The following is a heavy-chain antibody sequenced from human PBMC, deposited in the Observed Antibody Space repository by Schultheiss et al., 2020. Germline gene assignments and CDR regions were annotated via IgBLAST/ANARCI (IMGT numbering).Heavy chain of an antibody. CDR3: ARLPLGSMVRGVY. V-gene: IGHV4-34*01. J-gene: IGHJ4*02. CDR2: INHSGST. Sequence: SATLSLTCAVYGGSFSGYYWSWIRQPPGKGLEWIGEINHSGSTNYNPSLKSRVTISVDTSKNQFSLKLSSVTAADTAVYYCARLPLGSMVRGVYWGQGTLVTVAS. D-gene: IGHD3-10*01. CDR1: GGSFSGYY.